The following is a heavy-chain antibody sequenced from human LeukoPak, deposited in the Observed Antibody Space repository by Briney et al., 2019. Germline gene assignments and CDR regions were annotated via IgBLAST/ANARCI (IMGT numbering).Heavy chain of an antibody. D-gene: IGHD5-12*01. Sequence: GGSLRLSCAASGFTVSSNYMSWVRQAPEKGLEWVSVIYSGGSTSYADSVKGRFTISRDNSKNTVYLQMNSLRAEDTAVYYCARMGRAATTYFDYWGQGILVTVSS. V-gene: IGHV3-66*01. CDR3: ARMGRAATTYFDY. CDR1: GFTVSSNY. J-gene: IGHJ4*02. CDR2: IYSGGST.